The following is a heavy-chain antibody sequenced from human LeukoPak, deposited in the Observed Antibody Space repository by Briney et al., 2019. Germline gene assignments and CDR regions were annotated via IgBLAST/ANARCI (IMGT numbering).Heavy chain of an antibody. CDR3: ARAKSGYYPYYYYYYMDV. CDR1: GYTFTSYD. J-gene: IGHJ6*03. D-gene: IGHD3-22*01. CDR2: MNPNSGNT. Sequence: ASVKVSCKASGYTFTSYDINWVRQATGQGLEWMGWMNPNSGNTGYAQKFQGRVTMTRNTSISTAYMELSSLRSEDTAVYYCARAKSGYYPYYYYYYMDVWGKGTTVTVSS. V-gene: IGHV1-8*01.